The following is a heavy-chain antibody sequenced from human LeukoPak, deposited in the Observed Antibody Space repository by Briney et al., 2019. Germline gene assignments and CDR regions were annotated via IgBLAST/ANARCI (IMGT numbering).Heavy chain of an antibody. CDR2: INTDGSST. D-gene: IGHD2-15*01. CDR1: GFTFSSYW. J-gene: IGHJ3*02. Sequence: GGSLRLSCAACGFTFSSYWMHWVRQAPGKGLVWVSRINTDGSSTSYADSVKGRFTISRDNAKNTLYLQMNSLRAEDTAVYYCARVVVVAVGDLDAFDIWGQGTMVTVSS. CDR3: ARVVVVAVGDLDAFDI. V-gene: IGHV3-74*01.